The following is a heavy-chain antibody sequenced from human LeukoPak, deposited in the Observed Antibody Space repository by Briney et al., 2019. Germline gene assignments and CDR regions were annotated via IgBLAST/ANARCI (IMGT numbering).Heavy chain of an antibody. D-gene: IGHD3-10*01. J-gene: IGHJ6*03. V-gene: IGHV4-59*12. CDR2: IYYSGST. CDR1: GGSISSYY. Sequence: SETLSLTCTVSGGSISSYYWSWIRQPPGKGLEWMGYIYYSGSTNYNPSLKSRVTMSVDTSKNQFSLKLSSVTAADTAVYYCARAVGSGSFQTYYYYMDVWGKGTTVTIS. CDR3: ARAVGSGSFQTYYYYMDV.